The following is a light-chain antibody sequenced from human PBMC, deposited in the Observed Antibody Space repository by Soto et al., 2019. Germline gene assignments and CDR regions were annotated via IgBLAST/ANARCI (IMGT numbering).Light chain of an antibody. V-gene: IGKV3-20*01. Sequence: EIVLTQSPGTLSLSPGERATLSCRASQSVSSSYLAWFQQKPDQAPRLLIYGASGRATGIPDRFSGSGSGTDFSLTISRLEPEDFAVYYCQQYGSSPLFTFGHGTKVDIK. CDR1: QSVSSSY. CDR3: QQYGSSPLFT. J-gene: IGKJ3*01. CDR2: GAS.